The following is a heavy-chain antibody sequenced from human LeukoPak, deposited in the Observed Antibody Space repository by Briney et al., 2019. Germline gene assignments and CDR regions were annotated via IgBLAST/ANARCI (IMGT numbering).Heavy chain of an antibody. CDR2: IHYSGST. V-gene: IGHV4-59*08. Sequence: SETLSLTCTVSGGSISSYYWSWIRQPPGKGLEWIGYIHYSGSTNYNPSLKSRVTISVDTSKNQFSLKLSSVTAADTAVYYCASHETGSFDYWGQGTLVTVSS. D-gene: IGHD1-1*01. J-gene: IGHJ4*02. CDR3: ASHETGSFDY. CDR1: GGSISSYY.